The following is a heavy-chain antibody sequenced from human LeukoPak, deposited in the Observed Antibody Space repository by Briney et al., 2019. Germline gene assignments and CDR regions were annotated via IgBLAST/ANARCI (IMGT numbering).Heavy chain of an antibody. CDR2: INPDNSDT. V-gene: IGHV5-51*01. Sequence: GESLKISCKGSGYRFTTYWIGWVRQMPGKGLEWIGTINPDNSDTRYSPSFQGQVTISADKSTSTAYLQWSSLKTSDTAMYYCARQGSCDSTRCYVYYHSGMDVWGQGTTVTVSS. J-gene: IGHJ6*02. CDR1: GYRFTTYW. D-gene: IGHD2-2*01. CDR3: ARQGSCDSTRCYVYYHSGMDV.